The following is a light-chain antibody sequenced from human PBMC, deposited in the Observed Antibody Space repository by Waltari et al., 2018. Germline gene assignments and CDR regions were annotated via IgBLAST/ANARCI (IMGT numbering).Light chain of an antibody. V-gene: IGLV2-14*03. CDR2: DVS. J-gene: IGLJ6*01. Sequence: QSALTQPASVSGSPGQSITISCTGTSSDVGGYNYVSWYQQHPGKAPKLMIYDVSNRPSGVSNRFPGSKSGNTAALTISGLQAEDEADYYCSSYTSSSPNVFGSGTKVTVL. CDR1: SSDVGGYNY. CDR3: SSYTSSSPNV.